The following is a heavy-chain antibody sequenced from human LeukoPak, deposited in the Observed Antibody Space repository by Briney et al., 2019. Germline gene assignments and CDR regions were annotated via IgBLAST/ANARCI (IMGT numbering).Heavy chain of an antibody. CDR1: GFTFSSYE. CDR3: ADSYGLLGPLGFDY. Sequence: GGSLRLPCAASGFTFSSYEMNWVRQAPGKGLEWVSYISSSGSTIYYADSMKGRFTISRDNAKNSLYLQMNSLRAEDTAVYYCADSYGLLGPLGFDYWGQGTLVTVSS. CDR2: ISSSGSTI. V-gene: IGHV3-48*03. D-gene: IGHD5-18*01. J-gene: IGHJ4*02.